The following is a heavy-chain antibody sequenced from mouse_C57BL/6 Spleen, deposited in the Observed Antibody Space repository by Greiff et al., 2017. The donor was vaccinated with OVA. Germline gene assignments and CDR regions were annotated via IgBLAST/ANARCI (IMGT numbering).Heavy chain of an antibody. CDR2: IRNKANGYTT. D-gene: IGHD4-1*01. Sequence: EVKLMESGGGLVQPGGSLSLSCAASGFTFTDYYMSWVRQPPGKALEWLGFIRNKANGYTTEYSASVKGRFTISRDNSQSILYLQMNALRAEDSATYYCARYTWDAGDYFDYWGQGTTLTVSS. J-gene: IGHJ2*01. CDR3: ARYTWDAGDYFDY. V-gene: IGHV7-3*01. CDR1: GFTFTDYY.